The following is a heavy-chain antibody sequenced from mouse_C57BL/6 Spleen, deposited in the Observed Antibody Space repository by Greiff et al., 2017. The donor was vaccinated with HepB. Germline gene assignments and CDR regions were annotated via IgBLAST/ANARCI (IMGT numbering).Heavy chain of an antibody. CDR3: ARGGYGSSYERYFDY. J-gene: IGHJ2*01. CDR1: GYTFTDYY. Sequence: QVQLQQSGAELVRPGASVKLSCKASGYTFTDYYINWVKQRPGQGLEWIARIYPGSGNTYYNEKFKGKATLTAEKSSSTAYMQLSSLTSEDSAVYFCARGGYGSSYERYFDYWGQGTTLTVSS. CDR2: IYPGSGNT. V-gene: IGHV1-76*01. D-gene: IGHD1-1*01.